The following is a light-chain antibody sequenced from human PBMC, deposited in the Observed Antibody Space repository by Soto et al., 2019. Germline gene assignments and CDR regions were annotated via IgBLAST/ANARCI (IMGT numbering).Light chain of an antibody. CDR1: QSVSSNY. Sequence: EIVLTQSPGTLSSSPGERATLSCRASQSVSSNYLALYQQTPGQAPRLLIYGASSRAAGIPGRISGSGSGTDFTFTISSLEPEDCAVYYCHQYGRLPLTFGGGTKVEIK. CDR3: HQYGRLPLT. CDR2: GAS. J-gene: IGKJ4*01. V-gene: IGKV3-20*01.